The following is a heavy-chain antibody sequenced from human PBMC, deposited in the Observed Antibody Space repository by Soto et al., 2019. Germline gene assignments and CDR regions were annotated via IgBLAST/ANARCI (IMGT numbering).Heavy chain of an antibody. CDR2: ISAYNGNT. CDR3: ASPGSIAAAGTYRPLYYYYGMDV. D-gene: IGHD6-13*01. Sequence: GASVKVSCKASGYTFTSYGISWVRQASGQGLEWMGWISAYNGNTNYAQKLQGRVTMTTDTSTSTAYMELRSLRSEDTAVYYCASPGSIAAAGTYRPLYYYYGMDVWGQGTTVTVSS. CDR1: GYTFTSYG. V-gene: IGHV1-18*01. J-gene: IGHJ6*02.